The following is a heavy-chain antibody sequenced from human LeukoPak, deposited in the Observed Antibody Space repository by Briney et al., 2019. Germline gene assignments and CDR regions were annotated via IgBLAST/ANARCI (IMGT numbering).Heavy chain of an antibody. V-gene: IGHV3-21*01. CDR1: VFTFSSYT. CDR3: ARGSEDFDY. CDR2: ISSSSRYI. J-gene: IGHJ4*02. Sequence: GGSLRLSCAASVFTFSSYTMNWVRQAPGKGLEWVSSISSSSRYIYYADSVKGRFTISRDNAKNSLYLQMNSLRAEDTAVYYCARGSEDFDYWGQGTLVTVSS.